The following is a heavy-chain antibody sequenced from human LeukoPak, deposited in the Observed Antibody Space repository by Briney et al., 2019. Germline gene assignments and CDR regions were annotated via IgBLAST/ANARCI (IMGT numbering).Heavy chain of an antibody. D-gene: IGHD1-1*01. CDR3: ASYPRYTSSPPFDY. CDR1: GYTFTGQY. CDR2: INPNTGGT. J-gene: IGHJ4*02. V-gene: IGHV1-2*02. Sequence: GASVKVSCRASGYTFTGQYIHWVRQAPGQGPEWMGWINPNTGGTNYAQKFRGRVTMTRDTAISTAYMELNRLTSDDTAVYFCASYPRYTSSPPFDYWGQGTLVTVSS.